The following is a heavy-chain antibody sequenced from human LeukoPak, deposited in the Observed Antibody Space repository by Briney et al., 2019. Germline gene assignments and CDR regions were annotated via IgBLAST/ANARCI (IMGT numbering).Heavy chain of an antibody. Sequence: SETLSLTCAVNGGSLSGFYWSWIRQPPGKGLEWIGRVNHGGSTNYNPSLKSRVTMSVDTSKNQFSLKLSSVTAADTAVYYCARGRGLLWFGESFDIWGQGTMVTVSS. D-gene: IGHD3-10*01. CDR2: VNHGGST. CDR1: GGSLSGFY. V-gene: IGHV4-34*01. J-gene: IGHJ3*02. CDR3: ARGRGLLWFGESFDI.